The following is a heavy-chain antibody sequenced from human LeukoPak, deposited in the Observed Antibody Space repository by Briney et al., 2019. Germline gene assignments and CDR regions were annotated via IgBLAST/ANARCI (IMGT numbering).Heavy chain of an antibody. CDR3: ARRGEYCSGGSCYYFDY. Sequence: GASVKVSCKASGGTFSSYAISWVRQAPGQGLEWMGGIIPIFGTANYAQKFQGRVTITADESTSTAYMELSSLRSEDTAVYYCARRGEYCSGGSCYYFDYWGQGTLVTVSS. D-gene: IGHD2-15*01. J-gene: IGHJ4*02. V-gene: IGHV1-69*13. CDR1: GGTFSSYA. CDR2: IIPIFGTA.